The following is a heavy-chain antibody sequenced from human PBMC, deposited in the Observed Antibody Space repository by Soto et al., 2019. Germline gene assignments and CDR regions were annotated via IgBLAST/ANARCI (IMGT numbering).Heavy chain of an antibody. CDR3: AKGQGELLAERDWFDP. V-gene: IGHV3-23*01. Sequence: EVQLLESGGGLVQPGGSLRLYCAASGFTFSSYAMSWVRQAPGKGLEWVSVISGSGGSTDYADSEKGRFTISRDNSKNTLYLQMNSRRAEDTAVYYCAKGQGELLAERDWFDPCGQGTLVTVSS. CDR2: ISGSGGST. D-gene: IGHD1-26*01. CDR1: GFTFSSYA. J-gene: IGHJ5*02.